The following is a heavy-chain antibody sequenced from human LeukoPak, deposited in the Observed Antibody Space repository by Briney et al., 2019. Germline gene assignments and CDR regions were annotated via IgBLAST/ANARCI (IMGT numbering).Heavy chain of an antibody. J-gene: IGHJ4*02. CDR2: INPNSGGT. V-gene: IGHV1-2*02. CDR1: GYTFTGYY. Sequence: ASVKVSCKASGYTFTGYYMHWVRQAPGQGLEWMGWINPNSGGTNYAQKFQGRVTMTRDTSISTAYMGLSRLRSDDTAVYYCAREYYDFWSGYYWVGFNYWGQGTLVTVSS. D-gene: IGHD3-3*01. CDR3: AREYYDFWSGYYWVGFNY.